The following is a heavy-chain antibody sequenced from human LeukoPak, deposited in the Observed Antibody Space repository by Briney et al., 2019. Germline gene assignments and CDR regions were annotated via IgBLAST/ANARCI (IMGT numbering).Heavy chain of an antibody. CDR1: GGSFSGYY. CDR3: ARLIAAFDY. D-gene: IGHD6-6*01. V-gene: IGHV4-34*01. Sequence: PSETLSLTCAVYGGSFSGYYWSWIRQPPGKGLEWIGEINHSGSTNYNPSLKSRVTISVDTSKNQFSLKLSSVTAADTGVYYCARLIAAFDYWGQGTLVTVSS. J-gene: IGHJ4*02. CDR2: INHSGST.